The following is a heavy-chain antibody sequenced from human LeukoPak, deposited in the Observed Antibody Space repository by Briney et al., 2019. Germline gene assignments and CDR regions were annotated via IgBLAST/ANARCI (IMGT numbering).Heavy chain of an antibody. J-gene: IGHJ2*01. D-gene: IGHD2-2*01. CDR1: GFTFSDYH. V-gene: IGHV3-11*01. CDR3: ARAPVVPAAIYWYFDL. CDR2: ISSSGSTT. Sequence: GGSLRLSCVASGFTFSDYHMSWIRQAPGKGLEWVSCISSSGSTTYYADSVKGRFTISRDNAKNSLYLQMNSLRAEDTAVYYCARAPVVPAAIYWYFDLWGRGTLVTVSS.